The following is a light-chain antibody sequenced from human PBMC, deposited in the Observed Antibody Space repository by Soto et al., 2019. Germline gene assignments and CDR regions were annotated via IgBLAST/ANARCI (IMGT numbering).Light chain of an antibody. CDR1: QGIRND. Sequence: AIQMTQSPSSLSASVGDRVTITCRASQGIRNDLGWYQQKPGKAPKLLIYAASSLQSGVPSRFSGSGSGTDFTLTISNLQPEDFATYYCQQTSSTPTVGGGTKVDIK. CDR2: AAS. J-gene: IGKJ4*01. CDR3: QQTSSTPT. V-gene: IGKV1-6*01.